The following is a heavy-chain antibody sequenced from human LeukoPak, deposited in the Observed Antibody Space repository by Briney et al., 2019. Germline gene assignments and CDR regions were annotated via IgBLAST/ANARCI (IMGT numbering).Heavy chain of an antibody. D-gene: IGHD5-12*01. Sequence: GGSLRLSCAASEFSVGSNYMSWVRQAPGKGLEWVSLTYSGGSTYYADSVKGRFTISRDKSKNTLYLQMNSLRGEDTAVYYGARSAAAGRIVATFDYWGQGTLVTVSS. CDR1: EFSVGSNY. CDR2: TYSGGST. CDR3: ARSAAAGRIVATFDY. V-gene: IGHV3-66*02. J-gene: IGHJ4*02.